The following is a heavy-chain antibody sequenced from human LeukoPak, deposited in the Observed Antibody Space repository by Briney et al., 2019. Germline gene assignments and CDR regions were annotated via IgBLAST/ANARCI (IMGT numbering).Heavy chain of an antibody. V-gene: IGHV1-2*02. D-gene: IGHD3-22*01. Sequence: GASVKVSCKASGYTFTSYDINWVRQAPGQGLEWMGWINPNSGGTNYAQKFQGRVTMTRDTSISTAYMELSRLRSDDTAVYYCARYNYYDSSGYYSPEGLDYWGQGTLVTVSS. CDR1: GYTFTSYD. CDR3: ARYNYYDSSGYYSPEGLDY. CDR2: INPNSGGT. J-gene: IGHJ4*02.